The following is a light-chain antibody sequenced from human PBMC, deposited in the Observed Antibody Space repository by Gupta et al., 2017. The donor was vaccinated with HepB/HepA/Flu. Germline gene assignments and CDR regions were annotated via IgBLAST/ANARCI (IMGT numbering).Light chain of an antibody. CDR2: DVS. V-gene: IGLV2-14*01. J-gene: IGLJ3*02. CDR1: SSDVGGYNY. Sequence: QSALTQPASVSGSPGQSITISCTGTSSDVGGYNYVSLYQQHPGKAPKLMIYDVSNRPSGVSNRFSGSKSGNTASLTISGLQAEDEADYYCSSYTSSSTWVFGGGTKLTVL. CDR3: SSYTSSSTWV.